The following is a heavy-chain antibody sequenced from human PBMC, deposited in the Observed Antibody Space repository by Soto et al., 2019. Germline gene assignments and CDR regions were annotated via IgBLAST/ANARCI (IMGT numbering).Heavy chain of an antibody. Sequence: GGSLRLSCAASGFTFSSYAMHWVRQAPGKGLEWVAVISYDGSNKYYADSVRGRFTISRDNSKNTLYLQMNSLRAEDTAVYYCARDNPSIAARSGMDVWGQGTTVTVSS. CDR2: ISYDGSNK. D-gene: IGHD6-6*01. CDR3: ARDNPSIAARSGMDV. J-gene: IGHJ6*02. CDR1: GFTFSSYA. V-gene: IGHV3-30-3*01.